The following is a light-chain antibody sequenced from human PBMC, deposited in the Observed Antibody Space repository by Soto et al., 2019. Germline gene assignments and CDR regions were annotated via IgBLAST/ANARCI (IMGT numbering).Light chain of an antibody. Sequence: QSALTQPASVSGSPGQSISISCIGTSSDVGAFNYVSWYQHHPGKAPQLIIYDVTSRPSGVSNRFSASKSGNTASLTISGLQAEDEAHYYCSSYTTRNTEVFGTGTKLTVL. CDR2: DVT. J-gene: IGLJ1*01. CDR3: SSYTTRNTEV. CDR1: SSDVGAFNY. V-gene: IGLV2-14*03.